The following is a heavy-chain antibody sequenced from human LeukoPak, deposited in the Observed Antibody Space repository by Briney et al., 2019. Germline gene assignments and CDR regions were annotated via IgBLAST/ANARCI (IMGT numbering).Heavy chain of an antibody. Sequence: GGSLRLSCAACGFTFSSYSMHLVRQAPGKGLEWVSYISSSSSTIYYADSVKGRFTISRDNAKNSLYLQMNSLRDEDTAVYYCARARYYYDSSGYYGEYYYYYYGMDVWGQGTTVTVSS. D-gene: IGHD3-22*01. CDR3: ARARYYYDSSGYYGEYYYYYYGMDV. CDR1: GFTFSSYS. V-gene: IGHV3-48*02. CDR2: ISSSSSTI. J-gene: IGHJ6*02.